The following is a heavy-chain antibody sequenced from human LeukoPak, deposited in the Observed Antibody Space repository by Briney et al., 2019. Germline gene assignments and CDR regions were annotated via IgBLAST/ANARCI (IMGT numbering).Heavy chain of an antibody. J-gene: IGHJ3*02. D-gene: IGHD3-22*01. CDR3: ARRYYDTRAFDI. Sequence: GESLKISCQGSGYSFSSFYIGWVRQLPGKCLEWMGNIFPADSDTTYSPSFQGQVTMSADKSVRTAYLQWSSLKASDTAMYYCARRYYDTRAFDIWGQGTMVTVSS. V-gene: IGHV5-51*01. CDR2: IFPADSDT. CDR1: GYSFSSFY.